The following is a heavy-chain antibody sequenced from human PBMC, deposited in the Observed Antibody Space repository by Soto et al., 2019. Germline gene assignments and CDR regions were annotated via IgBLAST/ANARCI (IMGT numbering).Heavy chain of an antibody. CDR2: ISSSSSTI. CDR3: ASSSKYSRPGDYYYGMDV. J-gene: IGHJ6*02. D-gene: IGHD6-6*01. Sequence: LRLSCAASGFTFSSYSMNWVRQAPGKGLEWVSYISSSSSTIYYADSVKGRFTISRDNAKNSLYLQMNSLRDEDTAVYYCASSSKYSRPGDYYYGMDVWGQGTTVTVSS. V-gene: IGHV3-48*02. CDR1: GFTFSSYS.